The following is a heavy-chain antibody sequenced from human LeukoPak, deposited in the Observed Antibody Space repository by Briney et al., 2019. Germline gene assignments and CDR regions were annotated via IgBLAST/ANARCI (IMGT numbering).Heavy chain of an antibody. V-gene: IGHV3-53*01. CDR3: AREGRFQSFDY. CDR2: IYTGGTT. Sequence: GGTLRLSCAASGFSVGSNYMSWVRQAPGKGLEWVSVIYTGGTTHYAESVMGRFTISRDDSHNTVHLHMSGLRAEDTAVYYCAREGRFQSFDYWGQGTLVAVSS. CDR1: GFSVGSNY. J-gene: IGHJ4*02.